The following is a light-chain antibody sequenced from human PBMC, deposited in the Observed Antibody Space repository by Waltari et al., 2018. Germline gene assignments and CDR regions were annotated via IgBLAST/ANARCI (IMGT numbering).Light chain of an antibody. CDR3: AAWDDSLNGHVV. CDR1: SSTIGSNV. V-gene: IGLV1-44*01. CDR2: SNN. Sequence: QSVLTQPPSASGTPGQRVTISSSGSSSTIGSNVVNWYQQLPGSAPKLLIQSNNQRPSGVPDRFSGSKAGTSASLAISGLQSADEADYYCAAWDDSLNGHVVFGGGTKLTVL. J-gene: IGLJ2*01.